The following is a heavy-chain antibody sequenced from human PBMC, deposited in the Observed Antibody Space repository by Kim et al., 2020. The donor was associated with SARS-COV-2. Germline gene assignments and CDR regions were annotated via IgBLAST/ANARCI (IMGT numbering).Heavy chain of an antibody. CDR2: IYSSGSA. V-gene: IGHV4-39*01. CDR1: GGSFSSGTYS. Sequence: SETLSLTCTVSGGSFSSGTYSWGWIRQPPGKALQCIGYIYSSGSAYYNPSLKSLVTISVDTSKNQFSLKLSSVTAADTAVYYCARLPKVDLSGFDPWGQG. D-gene: IGHD2-15*01. CDR3: ARLPKVDLSGFDP. J-gene: IGHJ5*02.